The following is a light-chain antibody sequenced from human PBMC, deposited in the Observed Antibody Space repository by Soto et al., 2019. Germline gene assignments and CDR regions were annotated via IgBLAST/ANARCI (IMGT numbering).Light chain of an antibody. V-gene: IGKV1-5*03. J-gene: IGKJ5*01. Sequence: DIQMTQSPSTLSASVGDRVTITCRASQSVSAWLAWYQQKPGKAPNLLIYKASTLETGVPSRFSGSGSGTEFTLTISSLQPDDFATYYCQQYNSYSSITFGHGTRLEIK. CDR2: KAS. CDR1: QSVSAW. CDR3: QQYNSYSSIT.